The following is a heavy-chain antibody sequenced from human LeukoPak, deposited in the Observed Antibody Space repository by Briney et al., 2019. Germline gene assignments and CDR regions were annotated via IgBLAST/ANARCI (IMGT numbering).Heavy chain of an antibody. CDR1: GGSFSGYY. Sequence: SETLSLTCAVYGGSFSGYYWSWIRQPPGKGLEWIGEINHSGSTNYNPSLKSRVTISVDTSKYQCSLRLSSVTAADTAVYYCARGLNYGGSGYYFDSWGSGTLVTVSS. V-gene: IGHV4-34*01. CDR2: INHSGST. J-gene: IGHJ4*02. CDR3: ARGLNYGGSGYYFDS. D-gene: IGHD3-22*01.